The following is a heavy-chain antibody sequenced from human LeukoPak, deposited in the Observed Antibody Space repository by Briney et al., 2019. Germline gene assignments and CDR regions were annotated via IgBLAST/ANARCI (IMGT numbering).Heavy chain of an antibody. J-gene: IGHJ4*02. V-gene: IGHV3-21*01. CDR3: ARGSWNWNSGALIDY. Sequence: GGSLRLSCAASGFTASTNHLSWVRQAPGKGLEWVSSISSSSSYIYYADSVKGRFTISRDNAKNSLYLQMNSLRAEDTAVYYCARGSWNWNSGALIDYWGQGTLVTVSS. CDR2: ISSSSSYI. D-gene: IGHD1-7*01. CDR1: GFTASTNH.